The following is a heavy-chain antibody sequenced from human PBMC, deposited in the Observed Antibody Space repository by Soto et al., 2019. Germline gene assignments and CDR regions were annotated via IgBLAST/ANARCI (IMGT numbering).Heavy chain of an antibody. J-gene: IGHJ4*02. CDR3: AKAYSSSSHQFDY. CDR2: IIPISGTA. V-gene: IGHV1-69*12. D-gene: IGHD6-6*01. CDR1: GGTFRSYA. Sequence: QVQLVQSGAEVKKPGSSVKVSCKASGGTFRSYAISWVRQAPEQGLEWMGGIIPISGTANYAQKFQGRVTITADESTSTAYMELNSLRSEDTAVYYCAKAYSSSSHQFDYWGQGTLVTVSS.